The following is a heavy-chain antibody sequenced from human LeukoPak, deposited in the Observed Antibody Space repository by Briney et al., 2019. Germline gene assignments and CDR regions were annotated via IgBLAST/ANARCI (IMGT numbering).Heavy chain of an antibody. CDR3: ARDKEYPPYFDY. CDR2: ISAYNGNT. J-gene: IGHJ4*02. Sequence: ASVKVSCKASGYTFTSYGISWVRQAPGQGLEWMGWISAYNGNTNYAQKLQGRVTMTTDTSTSTAYMELRSLRSDDTAVYFCARDKEYPPYFDYWGQGTLVTVSS. D-gene: IGHD2/OR15-2a*01. V-gene: IGHV1-18*01. CDR1: GYTFTSYG.